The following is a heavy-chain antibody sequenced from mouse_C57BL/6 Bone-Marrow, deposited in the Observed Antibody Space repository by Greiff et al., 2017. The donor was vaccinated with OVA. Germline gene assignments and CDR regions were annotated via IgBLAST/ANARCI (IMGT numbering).Heavy chain of an antibody. CDR1: GFTFSSYA. J-gene: IGHJ3*01. Sequence: EVKLMESGEGLVKPGGSLKLSCAASGFTFSSYAMSWVRQTPEKRLEWVAYISSGGDYIYYADTVKGRFTISRVNARNTLYLQMSSLKSEDTAMYYCTRGGAWFAYWGQGTLVTVSA. CDR2: ISSGGDYI. V-gene: IGHV5-9-1*02. CDR3: TRGGAWFAY.